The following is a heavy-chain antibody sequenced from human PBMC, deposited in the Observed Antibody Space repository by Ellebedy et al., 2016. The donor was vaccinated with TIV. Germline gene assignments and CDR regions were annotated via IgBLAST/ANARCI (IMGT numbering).Heavy chain of an antibody. Sequence: GGSLRLXCAASGFTFSTYWMSWVRQAPGKGPEWVANIKQDGSERYYVDSVKDRFTISRDNAKSSLYLQMNSLRAEDTAVYYCARALGGGDCYWGQGTLVTVSS. J-gene: IGHJ4*02. D-gene: IGHD2-21*02. V-gene: IGHV3-7*01. CDR2: IKQDGSER. CDR3: ARALGGGDCY. CDR1: GFTFSTYW.